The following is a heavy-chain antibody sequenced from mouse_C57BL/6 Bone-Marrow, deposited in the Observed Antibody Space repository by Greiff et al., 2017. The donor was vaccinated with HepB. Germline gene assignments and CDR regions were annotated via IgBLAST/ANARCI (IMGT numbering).Heavy chain of an antibody. D-gene: IGHD1-1*01. CDR2: IYPGNSDT. CDR3: TNYYGSRDGY. CDR1: GYTFTSYW. V-gene: IGHV1-5*01. J-gene: IGHJ2*01. Sequence: VQLKQSGTVLARPGASVKMSCQTSGYTFTSYWMHWVKQRPGQGLEWIGAIYPGNSDTSYNQKFKGKAKLTAVTTASTAYMELSSLTNEDSAVDYCTNYYGSRDGYWGQGTTLTVSS.